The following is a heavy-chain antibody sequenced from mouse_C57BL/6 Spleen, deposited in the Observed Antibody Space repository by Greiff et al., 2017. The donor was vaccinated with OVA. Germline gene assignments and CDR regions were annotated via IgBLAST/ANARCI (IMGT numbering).Heavy chain of an antibody. J-gene: IGHJ2*01. CDR1: GFPFSDSY. CDR3: ERHPYDDDVEYFDY. V-gene: IGHV5-12*01. Sequence: DVKLVESGGGLVQPGGSLKLSCAASGFPFSDSYMYWVRQTPETRLEWVAYISNGGGSTYYPDTVKGRYTISRDNAKNTLYLQMSRLKSEETANYYCERHPYDDDVEYFDYWGEGTTLTVSS. D-gene: IGHD2-4*01. CDR2: ISNGGGST.